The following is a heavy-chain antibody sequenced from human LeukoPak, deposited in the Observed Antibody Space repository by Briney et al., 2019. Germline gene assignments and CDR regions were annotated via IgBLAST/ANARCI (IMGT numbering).Heavy chain of an antibody. Sequence: PSETLSLTCTVSGGSISSSSYYWGRTRQPPGKGLEWIGSIYYSGSTYYNPSLKSRVTISVDTSKNQFSLKLSSVTAADTAVYYCARQTEWYSSGWSLWATTTIFDYWGQGTLVTVSS. V-gene: IGHV4-39*01. CDR2: IYYSGST. CDR3: ARQTEWYSSGWSLWATTTIFDY. D-gene: IGHD6-19*01. CDR1: GGSISSSSYY. J-gene: IGHJ4*02.